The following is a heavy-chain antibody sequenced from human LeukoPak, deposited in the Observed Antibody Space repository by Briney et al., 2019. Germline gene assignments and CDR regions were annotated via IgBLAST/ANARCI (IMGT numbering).Heavy chain of an antibody. CDR2: ISAYNGNT. J-gene: IGHJ6*04. Sequence: GASVKVSCKASGYTFTSYGISWVRQAPGQGLEWMGWISAYNGNTNYAQKLQGRVTMTTDTSTSTTYMELRSLRSDDTAVYYCARVGVPAAMLVGDYYYYGMYVWGKGTTVTVSS. CDR3: ARVGVPAAMLVGDYYYYGMYV. CDR1: GYTFTSYG. V-gene: IGHV1-18*04. D-gene: IGHD2-2*01.